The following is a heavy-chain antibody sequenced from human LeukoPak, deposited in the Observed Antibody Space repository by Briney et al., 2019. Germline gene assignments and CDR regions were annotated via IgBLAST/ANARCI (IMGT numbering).Heavy chain of an antibody. CDR3: ARDRGYSYGPTDY. V-gene: IGHV4-39*07. CDR2: IYYSGSA. J-gene: IGHJ4*02. D-gene: IGHD5-18*01. Sequence: SETLSLTCTVSGGSISSSSYYWGWIRQPPGKGLEWIGSIYYSGSAYYNPSLKSRVTISVDTSKNQFSLKLSSVTAADTAVYYCARDRGYSYGPTDYWGQGTLVTVSS. CDR1: GGSISSSSYY.